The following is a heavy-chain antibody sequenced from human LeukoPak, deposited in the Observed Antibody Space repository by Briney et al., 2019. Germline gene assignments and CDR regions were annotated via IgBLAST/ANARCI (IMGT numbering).Heavy chain of an antibody. J-gene: IGHJ4*02. CDR2: INLDGTER. CDR1: GFTFSYFW. V-gene: IGHV3-7*05. D-gene: IGHD1-26*01. Sequence: PGGSLTLSCAASGFTFSYFWMSWARQAPGKGLEWVANINLDGTERHYVDSVKGRFTISRDNAKKSLYLQMNSLRDEDTAVYYCARDNVGATPFDYWGQGTLVTVSS. CDR3: ARDNVGATPFDY.